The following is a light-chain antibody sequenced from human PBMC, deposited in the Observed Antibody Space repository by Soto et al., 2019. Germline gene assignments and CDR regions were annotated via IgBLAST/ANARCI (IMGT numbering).Light chain of an antibody. J-gene: IGKJ2*01. CDR1: QSIGRW. CDR2: DAS. V-gene: IGKV1-5*01. Sequence: DIQMTQSPSTLSASVGDRVTITCRASQSIGRWLAWYQQKPGKAPNFLIYDASSLASGVPSRFSGSGSGTEFTFTISSLQPDDFATYYCQQYNSYSQYTFGQGPKLEIK. CDR3: QQYNSYSQYT.